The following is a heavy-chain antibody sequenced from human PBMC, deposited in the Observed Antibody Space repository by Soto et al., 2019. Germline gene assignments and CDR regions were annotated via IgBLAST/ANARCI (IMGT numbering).Heavy chain of an antibody. CDR2: INAGNGNT. V-gene: IGHV1-3*05. CDR1: GYTFTSYA. CDR3: ARGITLPTPLDY. J-gene: IGHJ4*02. Sequence: QVQLVQSGAEEKKPGASVKVSCKASGYTFTSYAMHWVRQAPGQRLEWMGWINAGNGNTKYSQKFQGRVTITRDTAASTAYMELSSLRSEDTAVYFCARGITLPTPLDYWGQGTLVTVSS. D-gene: IGHD1-20*01.